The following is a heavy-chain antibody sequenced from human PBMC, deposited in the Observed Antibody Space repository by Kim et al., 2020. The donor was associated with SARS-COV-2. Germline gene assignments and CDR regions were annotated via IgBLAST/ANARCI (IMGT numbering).Heavy chain of an antibody. Sequence: SETLSLTCAVYGGSFSGYYWSWIRQPPGKGLEWIGEINHSGSTNYNPSLKSRVTISVDTSKNQFSLKLSSVTAADTAVYYCARASREGFWSGYYDTGNW. CDR2: INHSGST. J-gene: IGHJ5*01. V-gene: IGHV4-34*01. D-gene: IGHD3-3*01. CDR1: GGSFSGYY. CDR3: ARASREGFWSGYYDTGNW.